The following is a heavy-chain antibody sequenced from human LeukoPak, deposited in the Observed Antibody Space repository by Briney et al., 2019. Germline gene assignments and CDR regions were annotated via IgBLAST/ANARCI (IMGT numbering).Heavy chain of an antibody. V-gene: IGHV3-7*05. D-gene: IGHD3-9*01. CDR1: GFTFSNYW. CDR2: IKQDGSEK. CDR3: ARVHYDILTGYLPFSFDS. Sequence: GGSLRLSCAASGFTFSNYWMTWVRQAPGKGLEWVANIKQDGSEKYYVDSVKGRFTISRDNAKNSLYLQMNSLRAEDTAVYYCARVHYDILTGYLPFSFDSWGQGTLVTVSS. J-gene: IGHJ4*02.